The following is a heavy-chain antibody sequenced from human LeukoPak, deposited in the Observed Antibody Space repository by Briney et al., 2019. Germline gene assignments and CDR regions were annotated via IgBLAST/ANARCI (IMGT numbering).Heavy chain of an antibody. CDR3: ARHIRGSSSSCFDY. V-gene: IGHV3-53*01. J-gene: IGHJ4*02. D-gene: IGHD6-6*01. CDR2: IYSGGST. Sequence: PGGSLRLSCAASGFTVSNNYMSWVRQAPGKGLEWVSVIYSGGSTYYADSVKGRFTISRDNSKNTLYLQMNSLRAEDTAVYYCARHIRGSSSSCFDYWGQGTLVTVSS. CDR1: GFTVSNNY.